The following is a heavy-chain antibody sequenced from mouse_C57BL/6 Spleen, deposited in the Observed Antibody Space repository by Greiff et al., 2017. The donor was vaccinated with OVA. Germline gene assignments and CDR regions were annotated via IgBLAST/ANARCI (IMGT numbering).Heavy chain of an antibody. CDR1: GYTFTSYW. J-gene: IGHJ3*01. CDR3: AREDYDYDGGFAY. V-gene: IGHV1-64*01. CDR2: IHPNSGST. Sequence: QVQLQQPGAELVKPGASVKLSCKASGYTFTSYWMHWVKQRPGQGLEWIGMIHPNSGSTNYNEKFKSKATLTVDKSSSTAYMQLSSLTSEDSAVYYWAREDYDYDGGFAYWGQGTLVTVSA. D-gene: IGHD2-4*01.